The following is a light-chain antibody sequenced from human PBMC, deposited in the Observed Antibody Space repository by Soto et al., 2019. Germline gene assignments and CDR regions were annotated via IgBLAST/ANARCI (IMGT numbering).Light chain of an antibody. CDR2: EGN. Sequence: QSALTQPASVSGSPGQSITISCTGTNSNLGSYNLISWYQQHPGKAPKLVIYEGNERPSGVSHRFSGSKSGITVSLTISGLQAEDEADYYCCSNAGGSHFYVFGTGTKLTVL. V-gene: IGLV2-23*01. CDR3: CSNAGGSHFYV. J-gene: IGLJ1*01. CDR1: NSNLGSYNL.